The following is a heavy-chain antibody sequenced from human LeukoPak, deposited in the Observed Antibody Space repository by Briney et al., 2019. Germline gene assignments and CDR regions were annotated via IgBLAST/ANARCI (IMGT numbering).Heavy chain of an antibody. D-gene: IGHD3-22*01. CDR2: FDPEDGET. V-gene: IGHV1-24*01. Sequence: ASVKVSCKVSGYTLTELSMHWVRQAPGKGLEWMGGFDPEDGETIYAQKFQGRVTMTEDTSTDTAYMELSSLRSEDTAVYYCATDRSAKYPYYYDSSGYQKAFDIWGQGTMVTVSS. CDR3: ATDRSAKYPYYYDSSGYQKAFDI. J-gene: IGHJ3*02. CDR1: GYTLTELS.